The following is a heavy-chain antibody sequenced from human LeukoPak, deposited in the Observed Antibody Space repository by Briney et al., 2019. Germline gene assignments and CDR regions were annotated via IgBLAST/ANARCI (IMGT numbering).Heavy chain of an antibody. CDR3: ARDEIGGSYYSSVS. CDR1: GFTLSSYW. D-gene: IGHD1-26*01. V-gene: IGHV3-7*01. Sequence: PRRSLRLSCAPSGFTLSSYWMTWVRQAPGKGLGWVANIKQDGSEKYYVDSVKGRFTISRDNAKNSLYLQMNSLRAEDTAVYYCARDEIGGSYYSSVSWGQRTLGTVSS. CDR2: IKQDGSEK. J-gene: IGHJ4*02.